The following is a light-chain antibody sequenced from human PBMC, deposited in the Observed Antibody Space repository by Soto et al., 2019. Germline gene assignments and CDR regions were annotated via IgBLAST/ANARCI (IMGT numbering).Light chain of an antibody. CDR1: SSDVGSYNL. V-gene: IGLV2-23*01. Sequence: QSVLTQPASVSGSPGQSITISCTGTSSDVGSYNLVSWYQQYPGKAPKLMIYEGSKRPSGVSNRFSGSKSGNTASLTISGLQAEDEADYFCCSYAGGSTLFVFGTGTQLTVL. J-gene: IGLJ7*01. CDR3: CSYAGGSTLFV. CDR2: EGS.